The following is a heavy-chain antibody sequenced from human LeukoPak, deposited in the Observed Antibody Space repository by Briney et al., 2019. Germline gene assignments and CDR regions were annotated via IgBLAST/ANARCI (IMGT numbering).Heavy chain of an antibody. Sequence: GGSLRLSCAASGFTFSSYSMNWVRQAPGKGLEWVSSISSSSSYIYYADSVKGRFTISRDNAKNTLYLQLNTLRVEDTAVYYCVRDNDRWSFDIWGQGTVVTVSS. CDR2: ISSSSSYI. CDR3: VRDNDRWSFDI. CDR1: GFTFSSYS. V-gene: IGHV3-21*01. J-gene: IGHJ3*02. D-gene: IGHD1-1*01.